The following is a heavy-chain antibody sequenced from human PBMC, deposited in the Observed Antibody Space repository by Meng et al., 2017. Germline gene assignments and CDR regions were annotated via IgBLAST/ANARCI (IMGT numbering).Heavy chain of an antibody. CDR1: GDTFISSA. CDR2: ITPSFGTA. V-gene: IGHV1-69*01. CDR3: AIEVQLERPLVGKNWYFDL. Sequence: VPAWAEVKHPGSSAEGAVKGSGDTFISSAMCWGQQAPGQGMGWMGGITPSFGTANYARNFRGRGTITAEESTRRAYSELRSLRCEDTAVYYCAIEVQLERPLVGKNWYFDLWGRGTLVTVSS. J-gene: IGHJ2*01. D-gene: IGHD1-1*01.